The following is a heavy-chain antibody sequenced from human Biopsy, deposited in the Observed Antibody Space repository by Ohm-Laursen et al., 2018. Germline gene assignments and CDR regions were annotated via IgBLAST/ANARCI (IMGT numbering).Heavy chain of an antibody. Sequence: GASVKVSCNASGYSFTSYYMHWVRQAPGQGLEWMGMINPSGSTTSYPQIFQGRVTMTRDTSKSTVCMELSSLRSADTAVYFCARNTGWYGDLYYFDYWGQGTLVTVSS. CDR3: ARNTGWYGDLYYFDY. D-gene: IGHD6-19*01. CDR1: GYSFTSYY. CDR2: INPSGSTT. J-gene: IGHJ4*02. V-gene: IGHV1-46*01.